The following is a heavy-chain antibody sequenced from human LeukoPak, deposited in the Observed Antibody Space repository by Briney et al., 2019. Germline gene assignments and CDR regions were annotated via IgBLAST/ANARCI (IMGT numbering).Heavy chain of an antibody. V-gene: IGHV3-48*01. Sequence: GGSLRLSCAASGFTFSSYSMNWVRQAPGKGLEWVSYISSSSSTIYYADSVKGRFTISRDNAKNSLYLQMNSLRAEDTAVYYCALCYDSSHIPRGYWGQGTLVTVSS. D-gene: IGHD3-22*01. CDR2: ISSSSSTI. J-gene: IGHJ4*02. CDR1: GFTFSSYS. CDR3: ALCYDSSHIPRGY.